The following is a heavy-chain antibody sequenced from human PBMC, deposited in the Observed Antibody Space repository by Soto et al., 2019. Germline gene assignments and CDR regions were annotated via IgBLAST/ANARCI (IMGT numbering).Heavy chain of an antibody. D-gene: IGHD1-26*01. Sequence: PSETLSLTCNVSGASLSRYCWSWIRQRPGKGLEWIGRIYDTGDTDYNPYLKSRISMSVDMSKNQSSLTLRSVTAADTAIYYCVRDGTKNLRDRFEPWGRGILVTVSS. V-gene: IGHV4-4*07. J-gene: IGHJ5*02. CDR1: GASLSRYC. CDR2: IYDTGDT. CDR3: VRDGTKNLRDRFEP.